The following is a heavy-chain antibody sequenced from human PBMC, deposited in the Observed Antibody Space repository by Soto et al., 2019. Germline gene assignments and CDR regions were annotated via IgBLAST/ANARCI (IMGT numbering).Heavy chain of an antibody. D-gene: IGHD2-15*01. V-gene: IGHV3-30-3*01. CDR3: VREYCSDGSCYSISLDY. Sequence: QVQLVESGGGVVQLGRSLRLSCAASGFTFSSYAMHWVRQAPGKGLEWVAVISYDGSNADSVKGRFTISRDNSKNTLYLQMNGLRAEDTAVYYCVREYCSDGSCYSISLDYWGQGTLVTVSS. CDR1: GFTFSSYA. J-gene: IGHJ4*02. CDR2: ISYDGS.